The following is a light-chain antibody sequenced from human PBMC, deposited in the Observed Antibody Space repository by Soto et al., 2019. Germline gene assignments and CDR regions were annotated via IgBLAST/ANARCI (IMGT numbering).Light chain of an antibody. CDR2: GAF. CDR3: QQGNAAPS. CDR1: QSVSSY. Sequence: DIQMTQSPSSLSASVGDRVTITCRASQSVSSYLNWYQQKPGKAPKLLISGAFTLRSGVPTRFSGSGSGTEFTLTITSLHPEDFATYYCQQGNAAPSFGQGTKLEI. V-gene: IGKV1-39*01. J-gene: IGKJ2*01.